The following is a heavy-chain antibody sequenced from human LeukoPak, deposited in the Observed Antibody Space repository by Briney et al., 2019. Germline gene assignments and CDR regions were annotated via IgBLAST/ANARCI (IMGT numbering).Heavy chain of an antibody. J-gene: IGHJ4*02. D-gene: IGHD6-13*01. V-gene: IGHV4-59*01. CDR3: ARVPPPYSSAWSFDY. Sequence: SETLSLTCTVSRGSISNYYCHWIRQPPGKGLEWIGYIYYTGSTNYNPSLKSRVTISLHTSKTQFSLKLSSVTAADTAVYYCARVPPPYSSAWSFDYWGQGTLVTVSS. CDR2: IYYTGST. CDR1: RGSISNYY.